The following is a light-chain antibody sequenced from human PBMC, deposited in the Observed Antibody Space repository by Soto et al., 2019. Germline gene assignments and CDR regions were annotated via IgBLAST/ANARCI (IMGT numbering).Light chain of an antibody. J-gene: IGKJ1*01. CDR2: KVS. Sequence: DVVMTQSPLSLPVTLGQPASISCRSSQSLETSDGDTYLNWFHQRPGQSPSRLIYKVSKRDSGVPDRFSGSGSGSDCTLKITRVEAEDVGVYYCMQTTPWPRTFGQGTKVEIK. CDR3: MQTTPWPRT. V-gene: IGKV2-30*01. CDR1: QSLETSDGDTY.